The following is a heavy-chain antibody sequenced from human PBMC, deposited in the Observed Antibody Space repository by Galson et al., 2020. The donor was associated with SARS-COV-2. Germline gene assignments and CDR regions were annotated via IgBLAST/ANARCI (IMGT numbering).Heavy chain of an antibody. CDR2: ISGSGGST. V-gene: IGHV3-23*01. J-gene: IGHJ4*02. CDR1: GFTFSSYA. Sequence: GGSLRLSCAASGFTFSSYAMSWVRQAPGKGLEWVSAISGSGGSTYYADSVKGRFTISRDNSKNTLYLQMNSLRAEDTAVYYCATPLGYYYDSSGYYYDYWGQGTLVTVSS. CDR3: ATPLGYYYDSSGYYYDY. D-gene: IGHD3-22*01.